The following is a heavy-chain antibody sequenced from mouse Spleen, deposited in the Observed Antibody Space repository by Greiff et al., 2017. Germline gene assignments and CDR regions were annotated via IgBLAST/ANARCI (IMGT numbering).Heavy chain of an antibody. Sequence: VQLQQSGAELAKPGASVKLSCKASGYTFTSYWMHWVKQRPGQGLEWIGYINPSSGYTKYNQKFKDKATLTADKSSSTAYMQLSSLTYEDSAVYYCARGYDGDYYAMDDWGQGTSVTVSS. CDR1: GYTFTSYW. J-gene: IGHJ4*01. CDR2: INPSSGYT. V-gene: IGHV1-7*01. CDR3: ARGYDGDYYAMDD. D-gene: IGHD2-14*01.